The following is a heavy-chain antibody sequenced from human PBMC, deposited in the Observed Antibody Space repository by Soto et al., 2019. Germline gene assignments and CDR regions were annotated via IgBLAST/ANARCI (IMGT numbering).Heavy chain of an antibody. CDR3: ARVLPHPDAFDI. J-gene: IGHJ3*02. V-gene: IGHV4-38-2*01. CDR2: IYHSGST. Sequence: PSETLSLTCAVSGYSISSGYYWGWIRQPPGKGLEWIGSIYHSGSTYYNPSLKSRVTISVDTTKNQFSLKLSSVTAADTAVYYCARVLPHPDAFDIWGQGTMVTV. CDR1: GYSISSGYY.